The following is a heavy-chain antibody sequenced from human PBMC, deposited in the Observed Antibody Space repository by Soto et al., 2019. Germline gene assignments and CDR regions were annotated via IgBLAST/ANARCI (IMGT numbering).Heavy chain of an antibody. CDR1: GGTFSSYA. J-gene: IGHJ4*02. D-gene: IGHD3-3*01. CDR2: IIPIFGTA. CDR3: AKGGQGRLRFLEWFTR. V-gene: IGHV1-69*13. Sequence: GASVKVSCKASGGTFSSYAISWVRQAPGQGLEWMGGIIPIFGTANYAQKFQGRVTITADESTSTAYMELSSLRSEDTAVYYCAKGGQGRLRFLEWFTRWGQGTMVTVSS.